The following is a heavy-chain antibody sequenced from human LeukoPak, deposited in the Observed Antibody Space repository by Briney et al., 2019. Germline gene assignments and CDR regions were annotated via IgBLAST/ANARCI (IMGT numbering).Heavy chain of an antibody. V-gene: IGHV1-24*01. Sequence: ASVKVSCKVSGYTLTELSMHWVRQAPGKGLEWMGGFDPEDGETIYAQKFLGRVTMTEDTSTDTAYMELSSLRSEDTAVYYCATESTTGTTWAAFDIWGQGTMVTVSS. CDR2: FDPEDGET. CDR1: GYTLTELS. J-gene: IGHJ3*02. CDR3: ATESTTGTTWAAFDI. D-gene: IGHD1-1*01.